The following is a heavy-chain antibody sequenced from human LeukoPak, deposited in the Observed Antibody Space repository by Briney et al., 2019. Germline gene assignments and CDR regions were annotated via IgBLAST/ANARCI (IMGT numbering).Heavy chain of an antibody. J-gene: IGHJ5*02. CDR1: GYTFTSYG. D-gene: IGHD6-13*01. V-gene: IGHV1-18*01. Sequence: GASVKVSCKASGYTFTSYGISWVRQAPGQGLEWMGWISAYNGDTNYAQKLQGRVTMTTDTSTSTAYMELRSLRSDDTAVYYCARAAARLIAATLPNWFDPWGQGTLVTVSS. CDR2: ISAYNGDT. CDR3: ARAAARLIAATLPNWFDP.